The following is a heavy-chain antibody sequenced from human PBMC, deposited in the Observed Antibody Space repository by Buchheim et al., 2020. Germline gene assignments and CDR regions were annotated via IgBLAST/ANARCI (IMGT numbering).Heavy chain of an antibody. CDR1: GFTFSSYA. D-gene: IGHD3-3*01. V-gene: IGHV3-23*01. CDR3: AKDYYDFWSGYPLADHGDY. Sequence: EVQLLESGGGLVQPGGSLRLSCAASGFTFSSYAMSWVRQAPGKGLEWVSAISGSGGSTYYADSVRGRFTISRDNSKNTLYLQMNSLRAEDTAVYYCAKDYYDFWSGYPLADHGDYWGQGTL. CDR2: ISGSGGST. J-gene: IGHJ4*02.